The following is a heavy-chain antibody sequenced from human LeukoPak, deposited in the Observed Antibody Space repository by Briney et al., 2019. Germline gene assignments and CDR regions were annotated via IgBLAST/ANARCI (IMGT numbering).Heavy chain of an antibody. D-gene: IGHD6-13*01. Sequence: SLKVSCKPSGGTFSSYAINWVRQAPGQGLEWMGRIIPILGTGNFAQKFQGRVTITADKSTSTAYMELSSLRSDDTAVYYCARADSSSWRCDYWGQGTLVTVSS. CDR3: ARADSSSWRCDY. CDR2: IIPILGTG. J-gene: IGHJ4*02. CDR1: GGTFSSYA. V-gene: IGHV1-69*04.